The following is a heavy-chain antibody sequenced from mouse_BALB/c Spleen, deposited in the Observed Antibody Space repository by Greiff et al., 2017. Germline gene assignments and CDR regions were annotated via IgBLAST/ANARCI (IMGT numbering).Heavy chain of an antibody. CDR1: GYTFTSYY. CDR2: INPSNGGT. CDR3: TRSGGNYVKGAMDY. V-gene: IGHV1S81*02. Sequence: QVQLKESGAELVKPGASVKLSCKASGYTFTSYYMYWVKQRPGQGLEWIGEINPSNGGTNFNEKFKSKATLTVDKSSSTAYMQLSSLTSEDSAVYYCTRSGGNYVKGAMDYWGQGTSVTVSS. J-gene: IGHJ4*01. D-gene: IGHD2-1*01.